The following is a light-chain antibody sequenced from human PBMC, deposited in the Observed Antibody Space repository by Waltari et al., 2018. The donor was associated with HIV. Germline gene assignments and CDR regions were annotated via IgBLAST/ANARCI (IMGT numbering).Light chain of an antibody. CDR3: QVWDSSSDHYV. CDR2: DDG. J-gene: IGLJ1*01. Sequence: SYVLTQPPSVSVAPGQTARITCGGNNIGNKSVTWYQHKPGQAPVLVIYDDGDRPSGIPERFSGSHSGNTATLTISRVEAGDEADYYCQVWDSSSDHYVFGSGSKVTV. V-gene: IGLV3-21*02. CDR1: NIGNKS.